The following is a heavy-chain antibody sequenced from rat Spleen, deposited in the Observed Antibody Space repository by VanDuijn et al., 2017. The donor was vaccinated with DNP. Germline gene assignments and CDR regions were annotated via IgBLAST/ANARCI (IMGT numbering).Heavy chain of an antibody. J-gene: IGHJ2*01. Sequence: EVKLVESGGGLVQPGRSLKLSCAASGFNFNDYWMDWVRQAPGKGLEWVAYISYDGGITYSRDSVKGRFTVSRDNAKSTLYLQMDSLRSEDTATYYCAYYYDGYYWGQGVMVTVSS. CDR1: GFNFNDYW. CDR2: ISYDGGIT. D-gene: IGHD1-12*03. V-gene: IGHV5-20*01. CDR3: AYYYDGYY.